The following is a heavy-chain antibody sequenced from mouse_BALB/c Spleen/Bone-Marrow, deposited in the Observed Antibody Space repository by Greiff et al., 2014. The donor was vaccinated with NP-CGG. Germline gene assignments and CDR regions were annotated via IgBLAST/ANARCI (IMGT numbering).Heavy chain of an antibody. D-gene: IGHD2-14*01. Sequence: EVKLVESGGDLVQPGGSLKLSCATSGFTFSDYYMYWVRQTPEKRLEWVAYISNGGGSTYYPDTVKGRFTISRDNAKNTLYLQMSRLKSEATAMYYYASHAEVRRDAMDYWGQGTSLTVSS. J-gene: IGHJ4*01. CDR1: GFTFSDYY. CDR3: ASHAEVRRDAMDY. V-gene: IGHV5-12*02. CDR2: ISNGGGST.